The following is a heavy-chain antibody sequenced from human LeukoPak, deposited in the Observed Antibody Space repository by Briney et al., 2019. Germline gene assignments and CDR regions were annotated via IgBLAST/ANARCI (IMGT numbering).Heavy chain of an antibody. Sequence: GGSLRLSCASSRFTYSSYSMNWVRQPPGKGLEWVSYISSSSRTIYYADSVKLRFTISRDNAKDSLYLQMNSLRAEDTAVYYCASSSTSCYNFDYWGQGTLVTVSS. J-gene: IGHJ4*02. CDR2: ISSSSRTI. CDR3: ASSSTSCYNFDY. V-gene: IGHV3-48*01. D-gene: IGHD2-2*02. CDR1: RFTYSSYS.